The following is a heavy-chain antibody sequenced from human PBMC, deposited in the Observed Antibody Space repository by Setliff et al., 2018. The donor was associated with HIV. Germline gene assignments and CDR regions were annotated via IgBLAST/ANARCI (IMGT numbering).Heavy chain of an antibody. CDR2: INHSGST. CDR3: ARGGYYGSGSYGY. Sequence: SETLSLTCAVYGGSFNGYYWSWIRQPPGKGLEWIGEINHSGSTNYNPSLKSRVTISVDTSKNQFSLKLSSVTAADTAVYYCARGGYYGSGSYGYWGQGTLVTSPQ. CDR1: GGSFNGYY. D-gene: IGHD3-10*01. V-gene: IGHV4-34*01. J-gene: IGHJ4*02.